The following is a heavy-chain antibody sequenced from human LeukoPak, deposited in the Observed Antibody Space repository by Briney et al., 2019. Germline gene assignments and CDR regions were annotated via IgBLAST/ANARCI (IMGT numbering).Heavy chain of an antibody. D-gene: IGHD4/OR15-4a*01. CDR2: IKQDGNEK. J-gene: IGHJ4*02. CDR1: GLTFNNYW. Sequence: QAGGSLRLSCEASGLTFNNYWMSWVRQAPGKGLEWVANIKQDGNEKYYADSVKGRFTISRDNGKNSLDLQMNSLRADDTAVYYCARDTLGEGEDANYAVYYFDYWGQGTVVTVSS. CDR3: ARDTLGEGEDANYAVYYFDY. V-gene: IGHV3-7*01.